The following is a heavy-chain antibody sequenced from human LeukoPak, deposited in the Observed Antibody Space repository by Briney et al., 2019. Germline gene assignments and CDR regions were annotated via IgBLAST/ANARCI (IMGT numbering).Heavy chain of an antibody. CDR3: AKERNLEIAVAGTIFDY. CDR1: GFTVSSKY. Sequence: GGSLRLSCAASGFTVSSKYMSWVRLAPGKGLEWVSVIYSGGDTYYADSVKGRFTISRDNSKNMIYLEMSSLKAEDTAVYYCAKERNLEIAVAGTIFDYWGQGTLVTVSS. CDR2: IYSGGDT. V-gene: IGHV3-66*01. D-gene: IGHD6-19*01. J-gene: IGHJ4*02.